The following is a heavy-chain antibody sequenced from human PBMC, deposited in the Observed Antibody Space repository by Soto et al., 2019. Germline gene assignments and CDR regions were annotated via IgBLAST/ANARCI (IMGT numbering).Heavy chain of an antibody. CDR3: ARLRFLGYYGMDV. CDR1: GYTFTSYY. J-gene: IGHJ6*02. D-gene: IGHD3-3*01. CDR2: INPNGGST. Sequence: ASVKVSCKASGYTFTSYYMHWVRQAPGQGLEWMGIINPNGGSTSYAQKFQGRVNMTRDTSTSAVYMELRSLRFEDTAVYYCARLRFLGYYGMDVWGQGTTVTVSS. V-gene: IGHV1-46*01.